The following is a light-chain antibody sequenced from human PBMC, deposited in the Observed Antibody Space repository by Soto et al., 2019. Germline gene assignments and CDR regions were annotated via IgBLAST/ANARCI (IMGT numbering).Light chain of an antibody. J-gene: IGKJ2*01. CDR3: QQYGSSSYT. V-gene: IGKV3-20*01. Sequence: EIVLTQSPGTLSFSPGERATLSCRASQSISSSYLAWYQQKPGQAPRLLIYAASSRATGIPDRFSGSGSGTEFTLTISRLEPEDFAVDYCQQYGSSSYTFGQGTQLEIK. CDR2: AAS. CDR1: QSISSSY.